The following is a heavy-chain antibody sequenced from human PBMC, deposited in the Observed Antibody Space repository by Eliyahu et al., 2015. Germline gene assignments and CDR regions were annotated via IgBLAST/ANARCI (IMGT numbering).Heavy chain of an antibody. V-gene: IGHV5-51*01. Sequence: EVQLVQSGAEVKEPGKSLKISCQGSGYXFNTYWXGWVRKAPGKGLEWMGVIYPGDSDTRYSPSFHGHVTISVDKSSSTAYLQWSSLQASDTAMYYCARRTDYYDGSGFNYWGQGTLVSVSS. D-gene: IGHD3-22*01. J-gene: IGHJ4*02. CDR2: IYPGDSDT. CDR3: ARRTDYYDGSGFNY. CDR1: GYXFNTYW.